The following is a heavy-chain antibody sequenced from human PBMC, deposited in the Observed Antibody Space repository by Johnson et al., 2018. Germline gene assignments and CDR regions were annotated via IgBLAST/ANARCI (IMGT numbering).Heavy chain of an antibody. CDR1: GGTFSSYA. CDR3: ARGYYYDSSGYYYEALDI. V-gene: IGHV1-69*12. Sequence: QVQLVQSGAEVKKPGSSVKVSCKASGGTFSSYAISWVRQAPGQGLEWMGGIIPIFGTANYAQKFQGRVTITADEATRTAYMELSSLGSEDTAVYYCARGYYYDSSGYYYEALDIWGQGTMVTVSS. CDR2: IIPIFGTA. D-gene: IGHD3-22*01. J-gene: IGHJ3*02.